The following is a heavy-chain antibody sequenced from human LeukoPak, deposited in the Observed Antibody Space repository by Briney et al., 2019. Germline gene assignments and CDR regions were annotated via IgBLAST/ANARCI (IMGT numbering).Heavy chain of an antibody. V-gene: IGHV3-30*03. J-gene: IGHJ4*02. CDR3: ASYPELTHYYDSSGYYEPHFDY. CDR2: ISYDGSNK. CDR1: GFTFSSYG. D-gene: IGHD3-22*01. Sequence: GGSLRLSCAASGFTFSSYGMHWVRQAPGKGLEWVAVISYDGSNKYYADSVKGRFTISRDNSKNTLYLQMNSLRAEDTAVYYCASYPELTHYYDSSGYYEPHFDYWGQGTLVTVSS.